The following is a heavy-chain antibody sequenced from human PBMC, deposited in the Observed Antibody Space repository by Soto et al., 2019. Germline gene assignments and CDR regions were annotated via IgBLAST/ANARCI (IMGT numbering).Heavy chain of an antibody. CDR3: ARENPTYCSSTSCSEETAFDI. V-gene: IGHV4-31*03. D-gene: IGHD2-2*01. J-gene: IGHJ3*02. CDR2: IYYSGST. Sequence: SETLSLTCTVSGGSISRGGYYWSWIRQHPGKGLEWIGYIYYSGSTYYNPSLKSRVTISVDTSKNQFSLKLSSVTAADTAVYYCARENPTYCSSTSCSEETAFDIWGQGTMVTVSS. CDR1: GGSISRGGYY.